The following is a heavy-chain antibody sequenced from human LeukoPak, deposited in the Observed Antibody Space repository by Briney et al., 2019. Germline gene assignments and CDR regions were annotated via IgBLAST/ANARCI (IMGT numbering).Heavy chain of an antibody. CDR2: IYHSGST. V-gene: IGHV4-30-2*01. Sequence: SETLSLTCAVSGGSISSGGYSWSWIRQPPGKGLEWIGYIYHSGSTYYNPSLKSRVTISVDRSKNQFSLKLSSVTAVDTAVYYCARGGSSWQNDYWGQGTLVTVSS. J-gene: IGHJ4*02. D-gene: IGHD6-13*01. CDR1: GGSISSGGYS. CDR3: ARGGSSWQNDY.